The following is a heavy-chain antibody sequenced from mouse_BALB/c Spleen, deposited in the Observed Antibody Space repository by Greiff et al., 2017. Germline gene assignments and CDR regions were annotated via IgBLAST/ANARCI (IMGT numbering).Heavy chain of an antibody. D-gene: IGHD2-10*02. CDR1: GYTFSSYW. Sequence: VQLQQSGAELMKPGASVKISCKATGYTFSSYWIEWVKQRPGHGLEWIGEILPGSGSTNYNEKFKGKATFTADTSSNTAYMQLSSLTSEDSAVYYCARGYGNYGYWYFDVWGAGTTVTVSS. V-gene: IGHV1-9*01. J-gene: IGHJ1*01. CDR3: ARGYGNYGYWYFDV. CDR2: ILPGSGST.